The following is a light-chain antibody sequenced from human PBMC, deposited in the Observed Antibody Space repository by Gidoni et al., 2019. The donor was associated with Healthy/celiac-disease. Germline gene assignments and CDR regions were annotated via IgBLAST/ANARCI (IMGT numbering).Light chain of an antibody. Sequence: DIQMTQSPSSLSASVGDRVTITCRASQGIRHDLGWFQQKPGKAHKRLIYAASTVKSWVPSRFSCSGSGTEFTLTISSLQPEDFATYYCLQHNSYPRTFXQXTKLEIK. CDR1: QGIRHD. V-gene: IGKV1-17*01. CDR3: LQHNSYPRT. J-gene: IGKJ2*01. CDR2: AAS.